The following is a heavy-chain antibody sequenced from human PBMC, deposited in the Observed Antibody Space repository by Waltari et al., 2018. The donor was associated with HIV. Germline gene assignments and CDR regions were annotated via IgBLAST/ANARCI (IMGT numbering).Heavy chain of an antibody. CDR3: ASLRVTQEDYYYGMDV. CDR2: ISSSNTYI. V-gene: IGHV3-21*01. D-gene: IGHD2-21*02. J-gene: IGHJ6*02. CDR1: VFTFRSSS. Sequence: EVPLLESGGGLVKTGGSFRGFCGASVFTFRSSSMHWVRQAPGKGLEWVSSISSSNTYIYYADSVKGRFTISRDNAKNSLYLQMNSLRAEDTAVYYCASLRVTQEDYYYGMDVWGQGTTVTVSS.